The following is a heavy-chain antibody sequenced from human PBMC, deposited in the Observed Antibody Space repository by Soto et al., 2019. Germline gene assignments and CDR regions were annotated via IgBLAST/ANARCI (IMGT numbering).Heavy chain of an antibody. CDR2: IIPIFGTA. V-gene: IGHV1-69*01. CDR3: ARVVGAMATYRHYYYGMDV. CDR1: GGTFSSYA. Sequence: QVQLVQSGAEVKKPGSSVKVSCKASGGTFSSYAISWVRQAPGQGLEWMGGIIPIFGTANYAQKFQGRVTITADESTSTAYMELSSLRSEDTAVYYCARVVGAMATYRHYYYGMDVWGQGTTVTVSS. D-gene: IGHD1-26*01. J-gene: IGHJ6*02.